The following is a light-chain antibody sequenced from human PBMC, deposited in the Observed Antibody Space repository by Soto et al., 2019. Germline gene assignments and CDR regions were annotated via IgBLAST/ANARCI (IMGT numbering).Light chain of an antibody. Sequence: DIVLSQSPATLSLSPGERATLSCRASQSVSSYLAWYQQKPGQAPRLLIYDASNRATGIPAGFSGSGSGTDFTLTISSLEPEDFAVYYCQQRSNWPITFGPGTKVDIK. CDR1: QSVSSY. V-gene: IGKV3-11*01. CDR2: DAS. J-gene: IGKJ3*01. CDR3: QQRSNWPIT.